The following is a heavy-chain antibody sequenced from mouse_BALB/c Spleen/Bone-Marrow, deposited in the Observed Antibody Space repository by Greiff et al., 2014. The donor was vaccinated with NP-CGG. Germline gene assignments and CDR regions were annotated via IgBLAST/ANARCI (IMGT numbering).Heavy chain of an antibody. CDR1: GYTFTTYY. CDR3: TKGRTWDFDY. V-gene: IGHV1S16*01. J-gene: IGHJ2*01. D-gene: IGHD4-1*01. Sequence: VKLQESGAELVKPGTSVKLSCKASGYTFTTYYMYWVRQRPGQGLEWIGEINPNNGGTNFKEEFKSKATLTVDKSSSTAYMQLSSLTSEDSAVYYCTKGRTWDFDYWGQGTTLTVSS. CDR2: INPNNGGT.